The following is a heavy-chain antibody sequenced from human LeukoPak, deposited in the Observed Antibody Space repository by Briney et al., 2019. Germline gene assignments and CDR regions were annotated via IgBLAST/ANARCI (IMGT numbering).Heavy chain of an antibody. Sequence: SVKVSCKASGGTFSSYAISWVRQAPGQGLEWMGGIIPIFGTANYAQKFQGRVTITADESTSTAYMELSGLRSEDTAVYYCARHGGSVVPPNWYFDLWGRGTLVTVSS. CDR1: GGTFSSYA. CDR3: ARHGGSVVPPNWYFDL. D-gene: IGHD2-15*01. CDR2: IIPIFGTA. J-gene: IGHJ2*01. V-gene: IGHV1-69*01.